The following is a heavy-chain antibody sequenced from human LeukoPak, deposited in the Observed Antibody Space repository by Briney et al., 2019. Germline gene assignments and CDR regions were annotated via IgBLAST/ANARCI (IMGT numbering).Heavy chain of an antibody. CDR2: MNPNSGNT. Sequence: ASVKVSCKASGYTFTSYGISWVRQAPGQGLEWMGWMNPNSGNTGYAQKFQGRVTMTRNTSISTAFMELSSLRSEDTAVYYCARVLTADFWSGYFEPAANFDYWGQGTLVTVSS. CDR3: ARVLTADFWSGYFEPAANFDY. CDR1: GYTFTSYG. J-gene: IGHJ4*02. V-gene: IGHV1-8*02. D-gene: IGHD3-3*01.